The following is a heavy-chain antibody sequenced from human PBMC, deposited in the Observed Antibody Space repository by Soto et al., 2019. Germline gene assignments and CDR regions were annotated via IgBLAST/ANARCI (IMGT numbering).Heavy chain of an antibody. CDR3: AKDMEMATIHDAFDI. V-gene: IGHV3-21*04. CDR2: ISSSGSYI. CDR1: GFTFNNAW. Sequence: PGGSLRLSCAASGFTFNNAWMNWVRQAPGKGLEWVSSISSSGSYIYYADSVKGRFTISRDNAKNSLYLQMNSLRAEDTALYYCAKDMEMATIHDAFDIWGQGTMVTVSS. J-gene: IGHJ3*02. D-gene: IGHD5-12*01.